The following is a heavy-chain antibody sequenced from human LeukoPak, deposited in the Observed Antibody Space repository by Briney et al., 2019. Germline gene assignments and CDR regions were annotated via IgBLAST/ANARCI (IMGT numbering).Heavy chain of an antibody. Sequence: SETLSLTCAVYGGSFSGYYWSWIRQPPGKGLEWIGEINHSGSTNYNPSPKSRVTISGHTPKNEFSLKLRSVTAADTAVYYCARGGVILIRHFDYWGQGTLVTVS. CDR2: INHSGST. V-gene: IGHV4-34*01. J-gene: IGHJ4*01. D-gene: IGHD3-16*01. CDR1: GGSFSGYY. CDR3: ARGGVILIRHFDY.